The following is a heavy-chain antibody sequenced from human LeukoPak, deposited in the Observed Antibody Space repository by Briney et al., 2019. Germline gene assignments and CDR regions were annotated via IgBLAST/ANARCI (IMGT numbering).Heavy chain of an antibody. CDR3: ARDQYYYGSGNSHAYYYYGMDV. D-gene: IGHD3-10*01. CDR2: ISYDGSNK. Sequence: GGSLRLSCAASGFTFSSYAMHWVRQAPGKGLEWVAVISYDGSNKYYADSVKGRFTISRDNSKNTLYLQMNSLRAEDTAVYYCARDQYYYGSGNSHAYYYYGMDVWGQGTTVTVSS. V-gene: IGHV3-30*04. CDR1: GFTFSSYA. J-gene: IGHJ6*02.